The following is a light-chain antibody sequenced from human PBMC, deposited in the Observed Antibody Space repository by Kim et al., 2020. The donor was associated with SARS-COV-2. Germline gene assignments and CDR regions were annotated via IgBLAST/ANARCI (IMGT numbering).Light chain of an antibody. V-gene: IGLV3-27*01. CDR3: YSAADNNRM. CDR2: KDS. J-gene: IGLJ3*02. Sequence: VSAGETARITCSGDVLAKKYARWFQQKPGQAPVMVIYKDSERPSGMPERFSGSSSGTTVTLTISGAQVEDEADYYCYSAADNNRMFGGGTQLTVL. CDR1: VLAKKY.